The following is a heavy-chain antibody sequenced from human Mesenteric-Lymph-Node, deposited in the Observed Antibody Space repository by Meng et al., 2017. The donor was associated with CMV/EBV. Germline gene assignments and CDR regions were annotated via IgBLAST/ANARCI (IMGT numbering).Heavy chain of an antibody. CDR1: GGSISSYY. CDR3: ARDSRAFDI. V-gene: IGHV4-4*08. CDR2: IYSSGRT. Sequence: SETLSLTCTVSGGSISSYYWSWIRQPPGKGLEWIGYIYSSGRTNYNPSLKSRVTISVDTSKNQFSLKLSSVTAADTAVYYCARDSRAFDIWGQGTMVTVSS. J-gene: IGHJ3*02.